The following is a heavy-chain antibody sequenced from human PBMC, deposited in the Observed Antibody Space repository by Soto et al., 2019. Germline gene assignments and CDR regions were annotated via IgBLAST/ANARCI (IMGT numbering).Heavy chain of an antibody. D-gene: IGHD6-13*01. CDR1: GFTFDDYT. CDR2: ISWDGGST. CDR3: AKDIAGQQPYYYGIDV. J-gene: IGHJ6*02. Sequence: GGSLRLSCAASGFTFDDYTMHWVRQAPGKGLEWVSLISWDGGSTYYADSVKGRFTISRDNSKNSLYLQMNSLRTEDTALYYCAKDIAGQQPYYYGIDVWGQGTTVTVSS. V-gene: IGHV3-43*01.